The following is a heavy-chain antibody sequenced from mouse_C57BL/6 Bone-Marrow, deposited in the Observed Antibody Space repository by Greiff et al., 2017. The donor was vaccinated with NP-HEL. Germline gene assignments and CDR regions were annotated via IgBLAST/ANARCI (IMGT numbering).Heavy chain of an antibody. CDR3: ARYEYGPLDY. V-gene: IGHV1-81*01. CDR1: GYTFTSYG. D-gene: IGHD5-1*01. Sequence: VQLQQSGAELARPGASVKLSCKASGYTFTSYGISWVKQRPGQGLEWIGEIYPRSGNTYYNEKFKGKATLTADKSSSTAYMELRSLTSEDSAVYFCARYEYGPLDYWGQGTSVTVSS. J-gene: IGHJ4*01. CDR2: IYPRSGNT.